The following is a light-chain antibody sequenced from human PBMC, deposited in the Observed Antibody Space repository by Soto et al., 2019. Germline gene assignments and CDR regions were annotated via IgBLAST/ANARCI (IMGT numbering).Light chain of an antibody. V-gene: IGLV1-44*01. CDR2: TNN. J-gene: IGLJ3*02. Sequence: QSVLAQPPSASGTPGQRVAISCSGSNSNIGSNTVNWYEQLPGTAPKLLIYTNNQRPSGVPDRFSGSKSGTSASRAISGLQSEDEADYYCAAWDDSLNGWVFGGGTQLTVL. CDR3: AAWDDSLNGWV. CDR1: NSNIGSNT.